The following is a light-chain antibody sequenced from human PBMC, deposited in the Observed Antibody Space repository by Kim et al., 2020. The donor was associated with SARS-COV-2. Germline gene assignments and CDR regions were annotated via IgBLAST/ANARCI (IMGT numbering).Light chain of an antibody. Sequence: ASLAASVKLTCTLNSGHRSNAIAWHQQQPEKGPRYLMKVNNDGSHSEGDGLPYRFSGSSSGAERYLTISSLQSVDEADYYCQSWGVFGGGTKLTVL. CDR1: SGHRSNA. J-gene: IGLJ3*02. CDR3: QSWGV. V-gene: IGLV4-69*01. CDR2: VNNDGSH.